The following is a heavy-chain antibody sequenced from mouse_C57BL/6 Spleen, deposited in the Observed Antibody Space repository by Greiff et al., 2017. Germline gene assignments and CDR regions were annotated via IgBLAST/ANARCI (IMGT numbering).Heavy chain of an antibody. CDR1: GYTFTSYW. J-gene: IGHJ4*01. V-gene: IGHV1-52*01. Sequence: QVQLQQPGAELVRPGSSVKLSCKASGYTFTSYWMHWVKQRPIQGLEWIGNIDPSDSETPYNQKFKDKATLTVDKSSSTAYMQLSSLTSEDSAVYYCARRNEDRYAMDFWGQGTSVTVSS. CDR3: ARRNEDRYAMDF. CDR2: IDPSDSET.